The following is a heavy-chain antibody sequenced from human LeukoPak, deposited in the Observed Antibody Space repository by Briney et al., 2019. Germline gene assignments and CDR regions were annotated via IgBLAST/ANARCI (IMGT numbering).Heavy chain of an antibody. V-gene: IGHV4-59*01. CDR1: GGSISGYY. D-gene: IGHD6-19*01. J-gene: IGHJ4*02. Sequence: SQTLSLTCTVSGGSISGYYWSWLRQPQGKGLEYIGYIYDSGITNYNPTLKSRVTISSDTSKNQFSLKVTSVTAADTAVYYCAREGSGWYALDYWGQGTLVTVSS. CDR3: AREGSGWYALDY. CDR2: IYDSGIT.